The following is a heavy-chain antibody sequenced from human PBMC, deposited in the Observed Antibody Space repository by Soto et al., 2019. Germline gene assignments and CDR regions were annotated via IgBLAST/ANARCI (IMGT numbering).Heavy chain of an antibody. CDR2: IIPIFGTA. J-gene: IGHJ4*02. D-gene: IGHD1-26*01. CDR1: GGTFSSYS. CDR3: ARDGGRHSGGIDY. V-gene: IGHV1-69*01. Sequence: QVQLVQSGADVKKPGSSVKVSCKASGGTFSSYSINWVRQAPGQGLEWMGEIIPIFGTANYAQKFQGRVTITADESTSTAYMELSSLRSEATAVYYCARDGGRHSGGIDYCGQGTLVTVSS.